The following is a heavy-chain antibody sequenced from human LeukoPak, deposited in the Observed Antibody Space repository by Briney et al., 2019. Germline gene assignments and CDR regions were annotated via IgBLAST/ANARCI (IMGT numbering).Heavy chain of an antibody. CDR1: GGSIISHY. CDR2: IYDSGSP. CDR3: ARMRDWFDP. V-gene: IGHV4-59*11. J-gene: IGHJ5*02. Sequence: SETLSLTCTVSGGSIISHYWSWIRQPPGKGLEWIGYIYDSGSPTFNPSLKSRVTISVDTSKNQFSLKLGSVTAADTAVYYCARMRDWFDPWGQGTLVTVSS.